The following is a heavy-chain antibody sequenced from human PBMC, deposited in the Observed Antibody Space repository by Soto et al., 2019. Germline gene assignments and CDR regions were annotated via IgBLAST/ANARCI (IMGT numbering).Heavy chain of an antibody. J-gene: IGHJ4*02. Sequence: SETLSLTCTVSGGSISSGGYYWSWIRQHPGKGLEWIGYIYYSGSTYYNPSLKSRVTISVDTSKNQFSLKLSSVTAADTAVYYCARHSPGYIDYWGQGTLVTVSS. V-gene: IGHV4-39*01. CDR2: IYYSGST. CDR1: GGSISSGGYY. CDR3: ARHSPGYIDY.